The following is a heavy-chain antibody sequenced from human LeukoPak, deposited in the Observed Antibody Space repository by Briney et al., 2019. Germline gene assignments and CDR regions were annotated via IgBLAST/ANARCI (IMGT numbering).Heavy chain of an antibody. V-gene: IGHV4-4*07. J-gene: IGHJ4*02. CDR1: GGSISSYY. CDR3: ARDGYNQFDY. CDR2: IYTSGST. D-gene: IGHD5-24*01. Sequence: SETLSLTCTVSGGSISSYYWSWIRQPAGKGLEWIGRIYTSGSTNYNPSLKSRVTMSVHTSKNQYSLKMSSVTAADTAVYYCARDGYNQFDYWGQGTLVTVSS.